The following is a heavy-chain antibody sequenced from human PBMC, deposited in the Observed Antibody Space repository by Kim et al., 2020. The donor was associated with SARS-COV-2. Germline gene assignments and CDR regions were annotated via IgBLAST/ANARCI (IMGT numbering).Heavy chain of an antibody. CDR3: ARALPGAPPMVRDIGGYYYYGMDV. J-gene: IGHJ6*02. CDR2: IGTAGDT. V-gene: IGHV3-13*01. CDR1: GFTFSSYD. D-gene: IGHD3-10*01. Sequence: GGSLRLSCAASGFTFSSYDMHWVRQATGKGLEWVSAIGTAGDTYYPGSVKGRFTISRENAKNSLYLQMNSLRAGDTAVYYCARALPGAPPMVRDIGGYYYYGMDVWGQGTTVTVSS.